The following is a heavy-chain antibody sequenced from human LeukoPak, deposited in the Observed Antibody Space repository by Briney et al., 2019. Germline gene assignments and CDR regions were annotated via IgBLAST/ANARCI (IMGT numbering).Heavy chain of an antibody. CDR1: XGSXXSXSYY. Sequence: TCTVXXGSXXSXSYYWGWIRQPPGTGLEWXGSIYYICTTYYNPSLKSRVTISVDTSKNQFSLKLSSVTAADTAVYYCARMPIVGATTFDYWGQGTLVTVSS. CDR2: IYYICTT. J-gene: IGHJ4*02. V-gene: IGHV4-39*01. D-gene: IGHD1-26*01. CDR3: ARMPIVGATTFDY.